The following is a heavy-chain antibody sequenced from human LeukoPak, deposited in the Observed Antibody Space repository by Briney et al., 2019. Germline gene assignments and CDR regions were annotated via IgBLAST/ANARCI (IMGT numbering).Heavy chain of an antibody. V-gene: IGHV3-21*01. CDR1: GFTSSSYS. CDR2: ISGSSSYI. CDR3: VRARGGGTYTFAY. J-gene: IGHJ4*02. Sequence: GGSLRLSCAASGFTSSSYSMNWIRQAPGKGLEWVSSISGSSSYIYYADSVKGRFTISRDNAKNTLYLQMNSLRDDDTAVYYCVRARGGGTYTFAYWGQGTLVTVSS. D-gene: IGHD1-26*01.